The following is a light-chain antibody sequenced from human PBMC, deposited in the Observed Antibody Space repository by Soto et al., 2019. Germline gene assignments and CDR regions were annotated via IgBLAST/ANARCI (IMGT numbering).Light chain of an antibody. CDR1: QGISDW. CDR2: KAT. Sequence: DTQMTQSPSTLSASVGDRVTITCRASQGISDWLAWYQQKPGKAPNLLIYKATRLESGVPSRFSGRGFGTELTLTISSLQPDDVGNYYCQQFNTWTFGQGTRVEIK. J-gene: IGKJ1*01. V-gene: IGKV1-5*03. CDR3: QQFNTWT.